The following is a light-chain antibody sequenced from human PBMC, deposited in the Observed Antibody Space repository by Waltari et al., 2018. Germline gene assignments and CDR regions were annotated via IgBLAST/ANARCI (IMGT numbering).Light chain of an antibody. CDR1: SSDFGIYNR. Sequence: SPGQSVPISCTGSSSDFGIYNRVSWYQLPPGTAPKLIIFDVTNRPSGVPDRFSGSKSGNTASLTISGLQAEDEADYYCSLYTSSSTWVFGGGTKLTVL. V-gene: IGLV2-18*01. CDR3: SLYTSSSTWV. CDR2: DVT. J-gene: IGLJ3*02.